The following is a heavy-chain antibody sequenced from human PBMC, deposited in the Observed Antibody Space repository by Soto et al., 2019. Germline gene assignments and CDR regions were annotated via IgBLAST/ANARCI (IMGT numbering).Heavy chain of an antibody. CDR1: GYSFTTYW. V-gene: IGHV5-10-1*01. Sequence: PGESLKLSCQASGYSFTTYWISWIRQMPGKGLECMGRIDPTDSYTDYGPSFEGHVTMSVDRSINTAYLQWSSLKASDTAMYYCARHEFRGFYYFDYWGQGTLVTVSS. CDR2: IDPTDSYT. D-gene: IGHD3-10*01. J-gene: IGHJ4*02. CDR3: ARHEFRGFYYFDY.